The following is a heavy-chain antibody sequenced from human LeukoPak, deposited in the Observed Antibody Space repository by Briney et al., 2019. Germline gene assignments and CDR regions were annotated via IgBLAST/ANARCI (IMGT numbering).Heavy chain of an antibody. CDR3: ARGFALDF. CDR2: SYPSGST. Sequence: SETLSLTCTVSGYSISSGYFWGWVRQAPGKGLEWIGSSYPSGSTYYNPSLKSRVTISVDTSKNQFSLQLNSVTADDTAVYYCARGFALDFWGQGTMVTVSS. V-gene: IGHV4-38-2*02. CDR1: GYSISSGYF. J-gene: IGHJ3*01.